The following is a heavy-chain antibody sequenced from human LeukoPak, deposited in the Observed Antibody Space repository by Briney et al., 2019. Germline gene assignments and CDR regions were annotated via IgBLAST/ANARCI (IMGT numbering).Heavy chain of an antibody. CDR3: AKAVGAAATSPTSYFYYGMDV. V-gene: IGHV3-23*01. CDR1: GXTFSSYA. J-gene: IGHJ6*02. CDR2: ISDRDGST. D-gene: IGHD2-15*01. Sequence: GGSLRLSCAASGXTFSSYAMSWVRQAPGKGLEWVSSISDRDGSTYYVGAVKGRFTISRDNSKNTLYLQMNSLRGEDTAVYFCAKAVGAAATSPTSYFYYGMDVWGQGTTVTVSS.